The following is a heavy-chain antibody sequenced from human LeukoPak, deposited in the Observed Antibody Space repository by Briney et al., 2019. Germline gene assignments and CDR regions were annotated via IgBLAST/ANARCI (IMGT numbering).Heavy chain of an antibody. CDR3: ARDLEGIVVVPAAIRDDY. D-gene: IGHD2-2*02. V-gene: IGHV3-33*08. CDR1: GFTFSTYW. J-gene: IGHJ4*02. CDR2: IWYGGSNK. Sequence: GGSLRLSCVASGFTFSTYWMTWVRQAPGKGLEWVAVIWYGGSNKYYADSVKGRFTISRDNSKNTLYLQMNSLRAEDTAVYYCARDLEGIVVVPAAIRDDYWGQGTLVTVSS.